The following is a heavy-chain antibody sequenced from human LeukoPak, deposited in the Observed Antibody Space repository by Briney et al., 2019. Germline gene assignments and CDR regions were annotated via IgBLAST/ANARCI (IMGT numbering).Heavy chain of an antibody. CDR1: GFTLSTYG. Sequence: GGSLRLSCVASGFTLSTYGMSWVRQAPGKGLEWVAAVSSTGSGTYYPDSLKGRFIISRDNSQNTVFLQMNSLRPEDTAFYFCAKDGPLLWFGPTDAWGQGILVTVSS. J-gene: IGHJ5*02. CDR2: VSSTGSGT. V-gene: IGHV3-23*01. CDR3: AKDGPLLWFGPTDA. D-gene: IGHD3-10*01.